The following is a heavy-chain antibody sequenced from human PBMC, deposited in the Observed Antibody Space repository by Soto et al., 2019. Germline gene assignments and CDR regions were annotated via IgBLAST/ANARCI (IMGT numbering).Heavy chain of an antibody. CDR1: GYTFTKYG. J-gene: IGHJ4*02. CDR2: ISGSSDNA. D-gene: IGHD3-16*01. Sequence: QVQLVQSGAEVKNPGASVKVSCKTSGYTFTKYGVGWVRQAPGQGLEWMGWISGSSDNANYAEKVQGRITLTTDTSTSTAYIELRSLRSDDTAVYYCAREMAGLGGEYDYWGQGTLVTVSS. V-gene: IGHV1-18*01. CDR3: AREMAGLGGEYDY.